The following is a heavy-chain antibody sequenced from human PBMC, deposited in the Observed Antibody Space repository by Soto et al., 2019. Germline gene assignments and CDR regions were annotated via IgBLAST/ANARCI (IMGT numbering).Heavy chain of an antibody. CDR3: ARGSCSSTSCYKEYYFDL. D-gene: IGHD2-2*02. J-gene: IGHJ4*02. V-gene: IGHV1-69*01. CDR2: IIPMFGTS. Sequence: QVQLVQSGAEVKKPRSSVKVSCKASGGTFSGYAISWVRQAPGQGLEWMGEIIPMFGTSNYAQKFQGRVTITADESTSTAYMELSSLRSEDTAVYYCARGSCSSTSCYKEYYFDLWGQGTLVTVSS. CDR1: GGTFSGYA.